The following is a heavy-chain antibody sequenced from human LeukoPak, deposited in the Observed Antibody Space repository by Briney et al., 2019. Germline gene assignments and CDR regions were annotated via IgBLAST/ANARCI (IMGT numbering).Heavy chain of an antibody. Sequence: GGSLRLSCAASGFTFSDYSMNWVRQAPGKGLEWVSSISDSSRSIFYADSVKGRFIISRDNAKNSLYLQMNSLRAEDTAVYYCARGVIAYSYGPGYFDYWGQGTLVTVSS. CDR3: ARGVIAYSYGPGYFDY. V-gene: IGHV3-21*01. D-gene: IGHD5-18*01. CDR1: GFTFSDYS. CDR2: ISDSSRSI. J-gene: IGHJ4*02.